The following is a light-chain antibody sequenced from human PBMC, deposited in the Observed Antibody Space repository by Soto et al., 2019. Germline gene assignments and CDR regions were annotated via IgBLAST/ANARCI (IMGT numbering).Light chain of an antibody. CDR1: QSVSNN. CDR2: GAS. CDR3: QHYNNWPFT. V-gene: IGKV3-15*01. Sequence: EIVLTQSPGTLSLSPGERATLSCRASQSVSNNYLAWYQQKPGPAPTLLIYGASARATGIPARFSGSGSGTEFTLTISSLQSEDFAVYYCQHYNNWPFTFGQGNKLEIK. J-gene: IGKJ2*01.